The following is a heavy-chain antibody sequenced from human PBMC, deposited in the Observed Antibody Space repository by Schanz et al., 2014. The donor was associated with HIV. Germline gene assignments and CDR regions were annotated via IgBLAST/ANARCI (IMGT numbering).Heavy chain of an antibody. D-gene: IGHD6-19*01. J-gene: IGHJ4*02. CDR1: GLTFNKVW. CDR3: AKTSYGWYFDY. V-gene: IGHV3-23*04. Sequence: EVQLVESGGGLVKPGGSLRLSCVASGLTFNKVWLTWVRQVPGKGLEWVSVISGSGISTYYADSVKGRFTISRDNSKNTLYLQMNSLRAEDTAIYYCAKTSYGWYFDYWGQGTLVTVSS. CDR2: ISGSGIST.